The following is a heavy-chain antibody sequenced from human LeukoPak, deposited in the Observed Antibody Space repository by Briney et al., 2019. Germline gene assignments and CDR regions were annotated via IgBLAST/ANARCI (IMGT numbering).Heavy chain of an antibody. D-gene: IGHD4-11*01. CDR1: GGSISSSSYY. J-gene: IGHJ2*01. CDR2: IYYSGST. V-gene: IGHV4-39*07. CDR3: ARDGLQGSYWYFDL. Sequence: PSETLSLTCTVSGGSISSSSYYWGWIRQPPGKGLEWIGSIYYSGSTYYNPSLKSRVTISVDTSKNQFSLKLSSVTAADTAVYYCARDGLQGSYWYFDLWGRGTLVTVSS.